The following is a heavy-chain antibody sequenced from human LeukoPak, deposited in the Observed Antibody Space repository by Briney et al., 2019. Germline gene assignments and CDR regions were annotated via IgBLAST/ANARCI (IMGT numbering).Heavy chain of an antibody. V-gene: IGHV3-21*01. J-gene: IGHJ4*02. CDR1: GFTFSRYS. CDR3: ASLMTYSSSRDY. Sequence: PGGSLRLSCAASGFTFSRYSMNWVRRAPGKGLEWVSSITSSSSYKYYAASVKGRFTISRDNAKNSLYLQMESLREEHTAVYYCASLMTYSSSRDYWGQGTLVTVSS. CDR2: ITSSSSYK. D-gene: IGHD6-13*01.